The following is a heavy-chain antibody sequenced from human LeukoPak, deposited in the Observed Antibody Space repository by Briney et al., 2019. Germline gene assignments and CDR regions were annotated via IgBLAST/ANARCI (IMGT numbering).Heavy chain of an antibody. Sequence: ASVKVSCKASGYTFTGYYMHWVRQAPGQGLEWMGWISGYNGDTNHAQKFQGRVTMTTDTSTNTAYMELRSLRSDDTAVYYCARPYDSSGNDLGYWGQGTLVTVSS. V-gene: IGHV1-18*04. D-gene: IGHD3-22*01. CDR3: ARPYDSSGNDLGY. CDR1: GYTFTGYY. CDR2: ISGYNGDT. J-gene: IGHJ4*02.